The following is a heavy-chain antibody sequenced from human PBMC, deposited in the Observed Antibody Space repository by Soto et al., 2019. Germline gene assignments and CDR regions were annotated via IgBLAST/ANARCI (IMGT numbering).Heavy chain of an antibody. V-gene: IGHV3-7*01. Sequence: GGSLRLSCAASGFAFSSYWMSWVRQAPGKGLEWVANIKQDGSEKYYVDSVKGRFTISRDNAKNSLYLQMDSLRAEDTAVYYCARVRRYYGSGMCSDYWGQGTLVTVSS. CDR3: ARVRRYYGSGMCSDY. CDR2: IKQDGSEK. J-gene: IGHJ4*02. D-gene: IGHD3-10*01. CDR1: GFAFSSYW.